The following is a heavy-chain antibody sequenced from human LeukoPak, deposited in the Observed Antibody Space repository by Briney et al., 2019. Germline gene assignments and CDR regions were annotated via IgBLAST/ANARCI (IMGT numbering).Heavy chain of an antibody. J-gene: IGHJ4*02. V-gene: IGHV3-53*01. CDR2: IYSGGST. D-gene: IGHD3-22*01. Sequence: GGSLRLSCAASGFTVSSNYMSWVRQAPGKGLEWVSVIYSGGSTYYADSVKGRFTISRDNSKNTLYPQMNSLRAEDTAVYYCATSFGYDSSGYYFYYFDYWGQGTLVTVSS. CDR1: GFTVSSNY. CDR3: ATSFGYDSSGYYFYYFDY.